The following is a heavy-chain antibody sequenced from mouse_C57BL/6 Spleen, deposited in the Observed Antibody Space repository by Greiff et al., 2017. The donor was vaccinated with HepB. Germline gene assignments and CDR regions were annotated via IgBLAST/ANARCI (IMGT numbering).Heavy chain of an antibody. J-gene: IGHJ4*01. CDR1: GYTFTDYY. CDR3: ARRDGDYAMDY. CDR2: INPNNGGT. V-gene: IGHV1-26*01. Sequence: EVQLQQSGPELVKPGASVKISCKASGYTFTDYYMNWVKQSHGKSLEWIGDINPNNGGTSYNQKFKGKATLTVDKSSSTAYIELRSLTSEDSAVYYCARRDGDYAMDYWGQGTSVTVSS. D-gene: IGHD3-3*01.